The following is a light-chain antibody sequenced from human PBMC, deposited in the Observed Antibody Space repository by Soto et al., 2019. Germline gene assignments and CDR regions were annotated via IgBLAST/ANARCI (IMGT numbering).Light chain of an antibody. CDR1: QGIRND. CDR3: LQHSTYPLT. J-gene: IGKJ1*01. Sequence: DIQMTQFPSSLSASVGDRVTITCRASQGIRNDLAWYQQKPGKAPKRLSYVEYSLQSGVPSRFRGSGSGTEFTPAISSLQPEDFATFLCLQHSTYPLTFGQGTKVEIK. CDR2: VEY. V-gene: IGKV1-17*01.